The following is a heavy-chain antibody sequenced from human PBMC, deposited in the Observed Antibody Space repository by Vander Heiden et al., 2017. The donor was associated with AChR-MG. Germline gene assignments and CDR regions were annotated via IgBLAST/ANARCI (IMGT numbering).Heavy chain of an antibody. CDR2: IYHSGST. CDR3: ARDKKPRVRGKNYYYGMDV. Sequence: QVQLQESGPGLVKPSGTLSLTCAVSGGSISSSNWWSWVRQPPGKGLEWIGEIYHSGSTNYNPSLKSRVTISVDKSKNQFSLKLSSVTAADTAVYYCARDKKPRVRGKNYYYGMDVWGQGTTVTVSS. D-gene: IGHD3-10*01. V-gene: IGHV4-4*02. CDR1: GGSISSSNW. J-gene: IGHJ6*02.